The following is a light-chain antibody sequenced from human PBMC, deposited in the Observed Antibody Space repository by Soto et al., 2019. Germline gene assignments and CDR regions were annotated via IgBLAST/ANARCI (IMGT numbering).Light chain of an antibody. J-gene: IGKJ1*01. CDR3: QQSDTTPWT. V-gene: IGKV1-39*01. Sequence: DIPMTQSPSSLSASVGDRVTITCRASQSISRYLNWYQQKPGKAPKLLIYEATSLQSGVPSRFSVSGSGTDFTLTISSLQPEDFATYYCQQSDTTPWTFGQGTRVESK. CDR2: EAT. CDR1: QSISRY.